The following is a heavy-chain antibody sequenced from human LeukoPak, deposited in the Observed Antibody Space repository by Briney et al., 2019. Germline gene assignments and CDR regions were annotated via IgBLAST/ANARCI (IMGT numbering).Heavy chain of an antibody. Sequence: SETLSLTCTVSGGSISSYYWSWIRQPAGKGLERIGRIYTSGSTNYNPSLKSRVTMSVDTSKNQFSLKLSSVTAADTAVYYCAREITMIDKNWFDPWGQGTLVTVSS. D-gene: IGHD3-22*01. CDR2: IYTSGST. J-gene: IGHJ5*02. CDR3: AREITMIDKNWFDP. CDR1: GGSISSYY. V-gene: IGHV4-4*07.